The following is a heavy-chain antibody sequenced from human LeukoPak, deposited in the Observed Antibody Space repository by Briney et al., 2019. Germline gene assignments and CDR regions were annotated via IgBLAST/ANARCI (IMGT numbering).Heavy chain of an antibody. CDR3: AKAPGRLGGLSLGGDYFDY. CDR2: ISGSGGST. V-gene: IGHV3-23*01. D-gene: IGHD3-16*02. Sequence: GGTLRLSCAASGFTFSSYGMSWVRQAPGKGLEWVSAISGSGGSTYYADSVKGRFTISRDNSKNTLYLQMNSLRAEDTAVYYCAKAPGRLGGLSLGGDYFDYWGQGTLVTVSS. CDR1: GFTFSSYG. J-gene: IGHJ4*02.